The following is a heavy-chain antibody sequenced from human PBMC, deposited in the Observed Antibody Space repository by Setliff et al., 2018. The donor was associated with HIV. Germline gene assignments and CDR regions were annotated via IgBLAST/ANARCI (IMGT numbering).Heavy chain of an antibody. Sequence: SVKVSCKIYGYTLSELSIHWVRQRPGTGLEWMGYFDPQDGETVYAQKFQGRITMTEDTSTDTAYMEMSGLRSEDTAVYYCAREGTWNYYDTSGGPDAFDIWGQGTMVTVSS. D-gene: IGHD3-22*01. CDR3: AREGTWNYYDTSGGPDAFDI. J-gene: IGHJ3*02. V-gene: IGHV1-24*01. CDR1: GYTLSELS. CDR2: FDPQDGET.